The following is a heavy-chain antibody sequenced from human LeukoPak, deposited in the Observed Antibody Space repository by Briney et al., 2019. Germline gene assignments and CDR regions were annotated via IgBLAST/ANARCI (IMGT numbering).Heavy chain of an antibody. CDR3: AKGGRWLQLYLD. CDR2: ISGSGGST. J-gene: IGHJ4*02. D-gene: IGHD5-24*01. V-gene: IGHV3-23*01. CDR1: GFTFSSYA. Sequence: GGSLRLSCAASGFTFSSYAMSWVRQAPGKGLEWVSAISGSGGSTYYADSVKGRFTISRDNPKNTLYLQMNSLRAEDTAVYYCAKGGRWLQLYLDWGQGTLVTVSS.